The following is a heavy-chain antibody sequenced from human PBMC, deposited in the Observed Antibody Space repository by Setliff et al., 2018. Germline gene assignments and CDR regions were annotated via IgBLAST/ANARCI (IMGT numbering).Heavy chain of an antibody. Sequence: GGSLRLSCAASGFTFDDYAMHWVRQAPGKGLEWVSLISWDGGSTYYADSVKGRFTISRDNSKNSLYLQMSSLRAEDTAVYYCVKTHWDTWIRGAFDIWGQGTMVTVSS. CDR2: ISWDGGST. V-gene: IGHV3-43D*04. J-gene: IGHJ3*02. D-gene: IGHD3-10*01. CDR3: VKTHWDTWIRGAFDI. CDR1: GFTFDDYA.